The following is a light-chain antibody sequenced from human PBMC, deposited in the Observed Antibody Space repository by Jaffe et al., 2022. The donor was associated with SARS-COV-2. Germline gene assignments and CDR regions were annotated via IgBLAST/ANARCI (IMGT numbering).Light chain of an antibody. CDR3: QQSYSVPLT. V-gene: IGKV1-39*01. CDR2: ATS. J-gene: IGKJ4*01. CDR1: QTISSY. Sequence: DIQMTQSPSSLSASVGDRVAITCRASQTISSYLNWYQQKPGKAPKLLIYATSSLLSGVPSRFSGSGFGTDFTLTISSLQPEDFATYFCQQSYSVPLTFGGGTKVAIK.